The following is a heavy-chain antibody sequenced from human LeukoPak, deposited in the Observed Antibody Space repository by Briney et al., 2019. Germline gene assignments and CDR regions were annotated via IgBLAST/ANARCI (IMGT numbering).Heavy chain of an antibody. CDR3: ARLGRYSSSSADY. J-gene: IGHJ4*02. V-gene: IGHV5-51*01. Sequence: GESLKISFKGSGYRFTSYWIGWVRPMPGKGLEWMGIIYPGDSDTRYSPSFQGQVTISADKSISTAYLQWSSLKASDTAMYYCARLGRYSSSSADYWGQGTLVTVSS. CDR2: IYPGDSDT. D-gene: IGHD6-6*01. CDR1: GYRFTSYW.